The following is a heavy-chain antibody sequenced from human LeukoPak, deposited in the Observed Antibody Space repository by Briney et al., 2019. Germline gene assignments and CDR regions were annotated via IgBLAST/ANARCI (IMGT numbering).Heavy chain of an antibody. V-gene: IGHV1-18*01. CDR1: GYTFTSYG. Sequence: ASVKVSCKASGYTFTSYGISWVRQAPGQGLEWMGWISAYNGNTNYAQKLQGRVNMTTDTSTSTAYMELRSLRSDDTAVYYCARALYSSSWHGGKGPSYYYYYMDVWGKGTTVTVSS. J-gene: IGHJ6*03. D-gene: IGHD6-13*01. CDR3: ARALYSSSWHGGKGPSYYYYYMDV. CDR2: ISAYNGNT.